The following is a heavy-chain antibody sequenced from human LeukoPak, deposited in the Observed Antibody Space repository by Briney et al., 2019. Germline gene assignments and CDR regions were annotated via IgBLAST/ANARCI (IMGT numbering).Heavy chain of an antibody. CDR3: ARAGGVGPAPPPDHYSYQMDV. V-gene: IGHV1-18*01. Sequence: GASVKVSCKASGYTFISYGITWVRQAPGQGLEWMGGISPYTTKTNYAQSLQGRVTMTTDTSTSTAYMELQSLRSDDTAVYYCARAGGVGPAPPPDHYSYQMDVWGNGTTVTVSS. CDR1: GYTFISYG. J-gene: IGHJ6*03. CDR2: ISPYTTKT. D-gene: IGHD3-16*01.